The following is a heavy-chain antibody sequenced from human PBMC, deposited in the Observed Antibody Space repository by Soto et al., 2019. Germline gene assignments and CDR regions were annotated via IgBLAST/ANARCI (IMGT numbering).Heavy chain of an antibody. CDR3: VREAPCSNGVCQFDY. J-gene: IGHJ4*02. V-gene: IGHV3-11*04. CDR1: GFTFSDYY. CDR2: ISSSGSTI. Sequence: PVGSLRLSCAASGFTFSDYYMSWIRQAPGKGLEWVSYISSSGSTIHYADSVKGRLSISRDNAKKSLFLQMNSLRAEDTAVYYCVREAPCSNGVCQFDYWGRGTLVTVSS. D-gene: IGHD2-8*01.